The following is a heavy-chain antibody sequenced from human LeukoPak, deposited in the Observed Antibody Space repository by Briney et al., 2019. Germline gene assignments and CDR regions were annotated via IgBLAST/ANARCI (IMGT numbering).Heavy chain of an antibody. CDR3: ARNYGSGRLAPYYYYGMDV. D-gene: IGHD3-10*01. V-gene: IGHV3-33*01. Sequence: GRSLRLSCAASGFTFSSYGMHWVRQAPGKGLEWVAVIWNDGSNKYYADSVKGRFTISRDNSKNTLYLQMNSLRAEDTAVYYCARNYGSGRLAPYYYYGMDVWGKGTTVTVSS. CDR1: GFTFSSYG. J-gene: IGHJ6*04. CDR2: IWNDGSNK.